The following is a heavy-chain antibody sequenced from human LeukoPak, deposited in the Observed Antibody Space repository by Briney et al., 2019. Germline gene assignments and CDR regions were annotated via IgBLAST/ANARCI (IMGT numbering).Heavy chain of an antibody. Sequence: ASVKVSCKASGGTFSSYAISWVRQAPGQGLEWMGRIIPILGIANYAQKFQGRVTITADKSTSTAYMELSSLRSEDTAVYYCARGGLNRTAGYYYYYGMDVWGQGTTVTVSS. V-gene: IGHV1-69*04. CDR2: IIPILGIA. D-gene: IGHD1-1*01. CDR1: GGTFSSYA. J-gene: IGHJ6*02. CDR3: ARGGLNRTAGYYYYYGMDV.